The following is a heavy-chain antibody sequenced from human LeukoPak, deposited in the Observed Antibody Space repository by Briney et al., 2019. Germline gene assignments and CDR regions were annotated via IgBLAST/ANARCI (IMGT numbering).Heavy chain of an antibody. Sequence: QSGGSLRLSCAASGFTFSSYEMNWVRQAPGKGLEWVSYISSSGSTIYYADSVKGRFTISRDNAKNSLYLQMNSLKTEDTAVYYCTTGGYYYDSSGSAFDIWGQGTMVTVSS. J-gene: IGHJ3*02. V-gene: IGHV3-48*03. CDR1: GFTFSSYE. D-gene: IGHD3-22*01. CDR3: TTGGYYYDSSGSAFDI. CDR2: ISSSGSTI.